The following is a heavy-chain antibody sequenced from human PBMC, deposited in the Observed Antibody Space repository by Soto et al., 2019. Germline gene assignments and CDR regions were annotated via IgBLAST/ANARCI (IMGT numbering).Heavy chain of an antibody. CDR2: INSDGSST. D-gene: IGHD6-13*01. V-gene: IGHV3-74*01. J-gene: IGHJ5*02. CDR3: ARVVSAAAGIRYNWFDP. Sequence: LRLSFAASGXTFSSYWMHWVRQAPGKGLVWVSRINSDGSSTSYADSVKGRFTISRDNAKNTLYLQMNSLRAEDTAVYYCARVVSAAAGIRYNWFDPWGQGTLVTVSS. CDR1: GXTFSSYW.